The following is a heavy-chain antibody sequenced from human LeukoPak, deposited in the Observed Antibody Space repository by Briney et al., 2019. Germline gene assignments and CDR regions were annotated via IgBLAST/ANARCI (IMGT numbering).Heavy chain of an antibody. CDR1: GGSISSNYYY. J-gene: IGHJ6*03. V-gene: IGHV4-61*01. CDR2: IYYSGST. Sequence: PSETLSLTCTVSGGSISSNYYYWSWIRQPPGKGLEWIGYIYYSGSTNYNPSLKSRVTISVDTSKNQFSLKLSSVTAADTAVYYCARGRSSMVRGYYYYYMDVWGKGTTVTISS. CDR3: ARGRSSMVRGYYYYYMDV. D-gene: IGHD3-10*01.